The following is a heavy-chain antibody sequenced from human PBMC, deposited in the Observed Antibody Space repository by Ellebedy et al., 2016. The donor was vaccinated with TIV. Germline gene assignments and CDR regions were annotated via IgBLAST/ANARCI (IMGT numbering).Heavy chain of an antibody. J-gene: IGHJ6*02. CDR3: GRAREPGPFAYYYYGMDV. V-gene: IGHV3-11*01. D-gene: IGHD1-1*01. CDR1: GFTVSDYF. Sequence: GESLKISCAGSGFTVSDYFMSWVRQAPGKGLEWVSYITSSGSTIYYADSVKGRFTVARDNAKNSLYLQMNSLRGDDTAVYYCGRAREPGPFAYYYYGMDVWGQGTTVTVSS. CDR2: ITSSGSTI.